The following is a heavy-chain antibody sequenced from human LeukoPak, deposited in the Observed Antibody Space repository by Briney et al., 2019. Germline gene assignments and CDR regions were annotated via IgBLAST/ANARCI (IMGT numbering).Heavy chain of an antibody. J-gene: IGHJ5*02. V-gene: IGHV4-39*06. Sequence: SAALSLTCTVSGGSISSNYFSSSLFHWGWLRQPPGKGLEWIGSIYYSGTTYYNPSLKSRVTISVDTSKNQFPLKLTSVTAADTAVYYCARDCCGYRSWFDPWGQGTLVTVSS. CDR1: GGSISSNYFSSSLFH. CDR2: IYYSGTT. D-gene: IGHD6-25*01. CDR3: ARDCCGYRSWFDP.